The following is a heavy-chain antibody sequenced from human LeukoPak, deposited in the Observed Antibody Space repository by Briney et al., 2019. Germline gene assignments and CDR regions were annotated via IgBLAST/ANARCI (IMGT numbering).Heavy chain of an antibody. CDR1: GYTFTSYY. CDR2: INPSGGST. D-gene: IGHD5-24*01. J-gene: IGHJ4*02. Sequence: ASVKVSCKASGYTFTSYYMHWVRQAPGQGLEWMGIINPSGGSTSYAQKFQGRVTMTRDTSTSTVYMELSSLGSEDTAVYYCASTPEMATINGVHYFDYWGQGTLVTVSS. V-gene: IGHV1-46*01. CDR3: ASTPEMATINGVHYFDY.